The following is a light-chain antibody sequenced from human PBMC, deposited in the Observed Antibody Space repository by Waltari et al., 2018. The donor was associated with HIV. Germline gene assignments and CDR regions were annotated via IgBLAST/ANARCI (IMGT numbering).Light chain of an antibody. J-gene: IGLJ1*01. CDR3: GTWDSSLSAYV. Sequence: QSVLTQPPSVSAAAGQKVTISCSGYSSNIGNNYVSWYQQLPGTAPKLLIYDNNKRPSGIPDRFSGSKSVTSATLGITGLQTGDEADYYCGTWDSSLSAYVFGTGTKVTVL. CDR2: DNN. V-gene: IGLV1-51*01. CDR1: SSNIGNNY.